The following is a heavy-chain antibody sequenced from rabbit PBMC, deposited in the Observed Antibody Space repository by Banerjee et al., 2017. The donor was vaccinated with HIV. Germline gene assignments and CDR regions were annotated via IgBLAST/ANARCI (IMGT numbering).Heavy chain of an antibody. D-gene: IGHD2-1*01. CDR2: IRTGSGST. Sequence: QEQLVESGGGLVQPEGSLTLTCTASGFSFSSNYVMCWVRQAPGKGLEWIGSIRTGSGSTYYANWAKGRFTISKTSSTTVTLQITSLTAADTATYFCAREDYIDYGGAGLWGPGTLVTVS. J-gene: IGHJ4*01. CDR1: GFSFSSNYV. V-gene: IGHV1S45*01. CDR3: AREDYIDYGGAGL.